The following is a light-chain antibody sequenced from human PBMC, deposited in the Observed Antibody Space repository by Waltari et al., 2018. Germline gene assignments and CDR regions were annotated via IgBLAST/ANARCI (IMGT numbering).Light chain of an antibody. J-gene: IGLJ3*02. V-gene: IGLV2-14*01. CDR1: SSDAGGYNS. Sequence: QSALTQPASVSGSPGQSITISCTGTSSDAGGYNSVSWYQQHPDNAPKLMIYEVSNRPSGVSNRFSGSKSGNTASLTISGLQAEDEADYYCSSYTSSSTRVFGGGTKLTVL. CDR2: EVS. CDR3: SSYTSSSTRV.